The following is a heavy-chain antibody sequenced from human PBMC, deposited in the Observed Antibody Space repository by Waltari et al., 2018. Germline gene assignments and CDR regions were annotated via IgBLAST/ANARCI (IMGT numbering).Heavy chain of an antibody. CDR3: ARDLYYYDSSGYYDY. V-gene: IGHV3-21*01. CDR1: GFTFSSYS. D-gene: IGHD3-22*01. J-gene: IGHJ4*02. CDR2: ISRSSSYI. Sequence: EVQLVESGGGLVKPGGSLRLSCAASGFTFSSYSMNWVRQAPGKGLEWVSSISRSSSYIYYADSVKGRFTISRDNAKNSLYLQMNSLRAEDTAVYYCARDLYYYDSSGYYDYWGQGTLVTVSS.